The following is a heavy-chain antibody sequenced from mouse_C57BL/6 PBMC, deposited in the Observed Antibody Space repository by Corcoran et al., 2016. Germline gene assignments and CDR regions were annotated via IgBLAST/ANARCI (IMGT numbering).Heavy chain of an antibody. Sequence: EVQLQQSGAELVRPGPSVKLSCTSSGFNIKDYYMHWVKQRPDQGLGWIGRIDPEDGDTEYAPKFQGKATMTADTSSNTAYLQLSSLTSEDTAVYYCTTRYYGNFHYVDYWGQGTTLTVSS. J-gene: IGHJ2*01. D-gene: IGHD2-1*01. CDR1: GFNIKDYY. V-gene: IGHV14-1*01. CDR3: TTRYYGNFHYVDY. CDR2: IDPEDGDT.